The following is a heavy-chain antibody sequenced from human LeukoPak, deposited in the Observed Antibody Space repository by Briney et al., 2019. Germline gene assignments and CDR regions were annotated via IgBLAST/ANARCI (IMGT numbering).Heavy chain of an antibody. CDR3: ARVRYQVVVIAYDAFDI. J-gene: IGHJ3*02. Sequence: XXIFGTANYAQKFQGRVTITADESTSTAYMELSSLRSEDTAVYYCARVRYQVVVIAYDAFDIWGQGTMVTVSS. CDR2: XXIFGTA. D-gene: IGHD2-21*01. V-gene: IGHV1-69*01.